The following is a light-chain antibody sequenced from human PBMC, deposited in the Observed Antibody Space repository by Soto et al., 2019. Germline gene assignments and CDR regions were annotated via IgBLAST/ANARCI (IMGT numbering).Light chain of an antibody. CDR1: QTISSW. J-gene: IGKJ5*01. CDR2: KAS. Sequence: DIQMTQSPSTLFGSVGDRVTITCWASQTISSWLAWYQQKPGKAPKLLIYKASSLESGVPSRFSGSGSGTEFTLAISSLQPDDFATYYCQQYNSYPWTFGQGTRLEIK. CDR3: QQYNSYPWT. V-gene: IGKV1-5*03.